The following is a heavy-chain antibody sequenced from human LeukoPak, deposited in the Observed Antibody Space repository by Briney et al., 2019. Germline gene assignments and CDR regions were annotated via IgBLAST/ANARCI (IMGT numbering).Heavy chain of an antibody. D-gene: IGHD6-19*01. CDR3: ARDTRYSSGWPYFDY. J-gene: IGHJ4*02. Sequence: SETLSLTCTVSGGSISSCYWSWIRQPPGKGLEWIGYIYYSGSTNYNPSLKSRVTISVDTSKNQFSLKLSSVTAADTAVYYCARDTRYSSGWPYFDYWGQGTLVTVSS. CDR1: GGSISSCY. CDR2: IYYSGST. V-gene: IGHV4-59*01.